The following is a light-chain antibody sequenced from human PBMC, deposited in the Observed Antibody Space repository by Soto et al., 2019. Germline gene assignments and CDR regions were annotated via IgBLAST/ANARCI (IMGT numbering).Light chain of an antibody. CDR3: QRYNNAPRA. Sequence: DIQMTQSPSSLSASVGDRVTITCRASQGIYHYLAWYQAKPGKVPKLLIYAASTLQSGVPSRFSGSGSGTDFTLTISSLQPEDVGTYYCQRYNNAPRAFGQGTKVDIK. CDR2: AAS. V-gene: IGKV1-27*01. CDR1: QGIYHY. J-gene: IGKJ1*01.